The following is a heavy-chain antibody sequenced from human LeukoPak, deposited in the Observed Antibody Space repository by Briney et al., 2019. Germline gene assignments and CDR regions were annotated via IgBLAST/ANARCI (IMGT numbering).Heavy chain of an antibody. D-gene: IGHD1-26*01. Sequence: SETLSLTCTVSGGSISSSSYYWGWIRQPPGKGLEWIGSIYHSGSTYYNPSLKSRVTIAVETSKNQFSLKLSSVTAADTAVYYCARRGRAGAPRRYYYYMDVWGKGTTVTISS. CDR3: ARRGRAGAPRRYYYYMDV. V-gene: IGHV4-39*07. CDR1: GGSISSSSYY. CDR2: IYHSGST. J-gene: IGHJ6*03.